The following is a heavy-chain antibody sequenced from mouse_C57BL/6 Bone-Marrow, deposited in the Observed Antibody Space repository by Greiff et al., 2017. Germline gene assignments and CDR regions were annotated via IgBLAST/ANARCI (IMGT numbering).Heavy chain of an antibody. Sequence: VQLQQPGAELVKPGASVKLSCKASGYTFTSYWMHWVKQRPGQGLEWIGMIHPNSGSTNYNEKFKSKATLTVDKSSSIAYMQLSSLTSEDSAVYYCARRPDYYGSSYGFAYWGQGTLVTVAA. CDR1: GYTFTSYW. CDR3: ARRPDYYGSSYGFAY. D-gene: IGHD1-1*01. CDR2: IHPNSGST. V-gene: IGHV1-64*01. J-gene: IGHJ3*01.